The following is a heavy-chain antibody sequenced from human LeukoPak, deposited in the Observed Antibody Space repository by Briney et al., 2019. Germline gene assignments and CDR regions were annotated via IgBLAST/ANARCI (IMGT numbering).Heavy chain of an antibody. V-gene: IGHV4-59*01. CDR2: IFYNGST. D-gene: IGHD3-10*01. CDR3: ARERAPRRRGSRGVIFHDALDI. Sequence: PSETLSLTCSVSGGSISHYYLRWIRQPPGKGLEWIGYIFYNGSTYFNPSLKKRLTISVDTSQKEFSLKLNSVTAADTAVYYCARERAPRRRGSRGVIFHDALDIWGRGTLVTVSS. CDR1: GGSISHYY. J-gene: IGHJ3*02.